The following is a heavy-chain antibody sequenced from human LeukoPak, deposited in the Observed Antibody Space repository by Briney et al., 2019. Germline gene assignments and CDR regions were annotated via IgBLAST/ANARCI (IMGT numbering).Heavy chain of an antibody. CDR2: IRSKANSYAT. D-gene: IGHD1-26*01. J-gene: IGHJ4*02. V-gene: IGHV3-73*01. CDR1: GFTFSGSA. Sequence: PGGSLRLSCAASGFTFSGSAMHWVRQASGKGLEWVGRIRSKANSYATAYAASVKGRFTISRDDSKNTAYLQMNSLKTDDTAVYYCTRGRRATHDYWGQGTLVTVSS. CDR3: TRGRRATHDY.